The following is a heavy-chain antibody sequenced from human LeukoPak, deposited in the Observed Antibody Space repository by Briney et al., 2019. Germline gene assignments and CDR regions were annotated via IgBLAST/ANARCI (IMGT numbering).Heavy chain of an antibody. D-gene: IGHD3-22*01. CDR3: ARVYYYDSSGYHQGVDY. Sequence: ASVRVSCKASGYSFTVYAIHWVRQAPGQRLEWMGWINAGNGRTGYSPKFQGRVTITRDTSATTAYMELSSLRSEDTAVYYCARVYYYDSSGYHQGVDYWGQGTLVTVSS. CDR1: GYSFTVYA. J-gene: IGHJ4*02. V-gene: IGHV1-3*01. CDR2: INAGNGRT.